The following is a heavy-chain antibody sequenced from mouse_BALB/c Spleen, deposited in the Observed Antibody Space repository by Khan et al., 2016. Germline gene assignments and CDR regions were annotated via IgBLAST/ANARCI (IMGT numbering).Heavy chain of an antibody. CDR3: ARSRDYDLDY. CDR2: IYPGDGDT. CDR1: GYAFSSYW. V-gene: IGHV1-80*01. J-gene: IGHJ2*01. D-gene: IGHD2-4*01. Sequence: QVQLMESGAELVRPGSSVKISCKASGYAFSSYWMNWVKQRPGQGLEWIGQIYPGDGDTNYNGKFKGKATLTADKSSSTAYMQLSSLTSEDSAVYFCARSRDYDLDYWGQGTTLTVSS.